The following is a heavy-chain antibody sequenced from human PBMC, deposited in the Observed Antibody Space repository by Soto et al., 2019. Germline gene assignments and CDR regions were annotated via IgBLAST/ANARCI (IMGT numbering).Heavy chain of an antibody. V-gene: IGHV4-30-2*01. CDR2: IYHSGST. J-gene: IGHJ5*02. D-gene: IGHD1-1*01. Sequence: SETLSLTCAVSGGSISSGGYSWNWIRQPPGKGLEWIGYIYHSGSTLYNPSLKSRVTISVDKSKNQFSLKLTSVTAADTAVYYCARDQLEGNWFDPWRQGTLVTVSS. CDR3: ARDQLEGNWFDP. CDR1: GGSISSGGYS.